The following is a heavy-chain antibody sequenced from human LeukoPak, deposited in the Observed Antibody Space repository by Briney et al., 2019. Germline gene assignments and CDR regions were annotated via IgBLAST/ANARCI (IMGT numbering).Heavy chain of an antibody. D-gene: IGHD3-9*01. CDR3: VRLRYFDSPHYFDY. CDR2: IKQDGSEE. J-gene: IGHJ4*02. V-gene: IGHV3-7*01. Sequence: GGSLRLSCATSGFTFSGYWMTWVRQAPGKGLEWMANIKQDGSEEYYVDSVKGRFTISRDNAKNSLFLDMNSLRAEDTAVYYCVRLRYFDSPHYFDYWGQGTLVTVSS. CDR1: GFTFSGYW.